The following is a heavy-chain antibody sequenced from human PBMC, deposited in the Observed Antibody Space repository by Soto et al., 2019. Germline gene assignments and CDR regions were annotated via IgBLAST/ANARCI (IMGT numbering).Heavy chain of an antibody. D-gene: IGHD3-10*01. CDR1: GFTFSSYS. J-gene: IGHJ4*02. Sequence: EVQLVESGGGLVKPGGSLRLSCAASGFTFSSYSMNWVRQAPGKGLEWVSSISSSSSYIYYADSVKGRFTISRDNAKNSLYLQMNSLRAEDTAVYYCARDSYGSGSYGYWGQGTLVTVSS. CDR3: ARDSYGSGSYGY. V-gene: IGHV3-21*01. CDR2: ISSSSSYI.